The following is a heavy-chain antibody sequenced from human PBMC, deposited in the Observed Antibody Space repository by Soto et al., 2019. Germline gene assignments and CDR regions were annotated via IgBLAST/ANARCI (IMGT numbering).Heavy chain of an antibody. Sequence: PSETLSLTCTVSSGSISSYYWSWIRQPAGEGLEWIGRIYTSGSTNYNPSLKSRVTMSVDTSKNQFSLKLSSVTAADTAVYYCARGRIMVRGVIKGTYYYSGMDVWGQGTTVTVSS. CDR2: IYTSGST. V-gene: IGHV4-4*07. CDR1: SGSISSYY. J-gene: IGHJ6*02. D-gene: IGHD3-10*01. CDR3: ARGRIMVRGVIKGTYYYSGMDV.